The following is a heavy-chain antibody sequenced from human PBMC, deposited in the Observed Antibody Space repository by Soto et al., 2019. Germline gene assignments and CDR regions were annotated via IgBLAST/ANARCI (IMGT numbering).Heavy chain of an antibody. CDR3: ARGYYGSGSLVSSFGLDV. D-gene: IGHD3-10*01. J-gene: IGHJ6*02. V-gene: IGHV1-46*01. Sequence: WASVKVSCKASGFPFLRFYIHWVRQAPGQGPQWMGVINPDGGFTTYAQSFRDRVAVTRDTSTSTVHMQLSSLRSEDTALYYCARGYYGSGSLVSSFGLDVRGQGTTVTVSS. CDR1: GFPFLRFY. CDR2: INPDGGFT.